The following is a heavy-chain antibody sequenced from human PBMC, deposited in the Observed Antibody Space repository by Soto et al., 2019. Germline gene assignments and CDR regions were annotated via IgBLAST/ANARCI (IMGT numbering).Heavy chain of an antibody. D-gene: IGHD2-2*02. CDR3: ARGCSSTSCYTGYYYYGMDV. CDR2: ISSSSYI. V-gene: IGHV3-21*01. Sequence: PGGSLRLSCAASGFTFSSYSMNWVRQAPGKGLEWVSSISSSSYIYYADSVKGRFTISRDNAKNSLYLQMNSLRAEDTAVYYCARGCSSTSCYTGYYYYGMDVWGQGTTVTVSS. J-gene: IGHJ6*02. CDR1: GFTFSSYS.